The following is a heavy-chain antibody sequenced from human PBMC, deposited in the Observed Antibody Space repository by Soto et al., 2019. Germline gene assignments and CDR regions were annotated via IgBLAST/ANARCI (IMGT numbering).Heavy chain of an antibody. J-gene: IGHJ4*02. CDR1: GYTFTSYA. CDR2: INAGNGNT. CDR3: ARAEGSGSSYNIKSDY. D-gene: IGHD3-10*01. Sequence: QVQLVQSGAEVKKPGASVKVSCKASGYTFTSYAMHWVRQAPGQRLEWMGWINAGNGNTKYSQKFQGRVTITRDTSASTAYMELSSLRSEDTAVYYCARAEGSGSSYNIKSDYWGQGTLVTVSS. V-gene: IGHV1-3*01.